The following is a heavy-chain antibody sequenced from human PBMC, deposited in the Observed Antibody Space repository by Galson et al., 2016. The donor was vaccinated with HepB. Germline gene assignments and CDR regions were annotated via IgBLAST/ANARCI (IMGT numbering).Heavy chain of an antibody. CDR3: THTPPDPFDS. Sequence: PALVNPTQTLTLTCTFSGFSLETSSVAVAWIRQPPGKALEWLALIFWNDDKRYSPSLQSRLTITKDSSKNQVVLTMTNMYPLDTATYYCTHTPPDPFDSWGQGTLVTGSS. CDR2: IFWNDDK. J-gene: IGHJ4*02. CDR1: GFSLETSSVA. V-gene: IGHV2-5*01.